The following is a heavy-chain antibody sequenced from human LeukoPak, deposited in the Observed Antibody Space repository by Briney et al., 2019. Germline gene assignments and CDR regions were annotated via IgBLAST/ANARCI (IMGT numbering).Heavy chain of an antibody. Sequence: GESLKISCKGSGYSFTSYWVGWVRQMPGKGLEWMGIIYPGDSDTRYSPSFQGQVTISADKSISTAYLQWSSLKASDTAMYYCARRRGLVRGYNWFDPWGRGTLVTVSS. D-gene: IGHD3-10*01. J-gene: IGHJ5*02. CDR3: ARRRGLVRGYNWFDP. CDR1: GYSFTSYW. V-gene: IGHV5-51*01. CDR2: IYPGDSDT.